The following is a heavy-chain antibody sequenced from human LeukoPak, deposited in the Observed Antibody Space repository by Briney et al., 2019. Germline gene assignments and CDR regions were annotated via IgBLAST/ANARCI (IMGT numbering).Heavy chain of an antibody. V-gene: IGHV3-53*01. CDR3: ARASDCSSTSCYWDYYYMDV. Sequence: PGGSLRLSCAASGFTVSSNYMSWVRQAPGKGLEWVSVIYSGGSTYYADSVKGRFTISRDNSKNTLYLQMNSLRAEDTAVYYCARASDCSSTSCYWDYYYMDVWGKGTTVTVSS. D-gene: IGHD2-2*01. CDR2: IYSGGST. J-gene: IGHJ6*03. CDR1: GFTVSSNY.